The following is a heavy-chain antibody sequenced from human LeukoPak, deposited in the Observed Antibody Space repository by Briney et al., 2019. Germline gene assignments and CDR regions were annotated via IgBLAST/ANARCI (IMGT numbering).Heavy chain of an antibody. D-gene: IGHD6-6*01. Sequence: SETLSLTCIVSGGSISSYYWSWIRQPPGKGLEWIGSIYYNGSTNYNPSLKSRVTISVDTSQNQFSLKLSSVTAADTAVYFCARESSSHYYSMDVWVKGSTVTVSS. J-gene: IGHJ6*03. CDR2: IYYNGST. V-gene: IGHV4-59*01. CDR3: ARESSSHYYSMDV. CDR1: GGSISSYY.